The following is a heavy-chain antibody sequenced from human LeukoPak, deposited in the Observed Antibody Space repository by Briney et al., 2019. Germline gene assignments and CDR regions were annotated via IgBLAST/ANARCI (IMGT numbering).Heavy chain of an antibody. J-gene: IGHJ4*02. V-gene: IGHV3-30*04. CDR2: ISYDGSNK. D-gene: IGHD6-6*01. CDR1: GFTYTKHA. CDR3: ARTLIEYSVSSCYFDY. Sequence: GGSLRLSCAASGFTYTKHAMHWVRQAPGKGLEWVAVISYDGSNKKYADSVKGRFTISRDNSKNMLYLQMNSLRAEDTAVYYCARTLIEYSVSSCYFDYWGQGTLVTVSS.